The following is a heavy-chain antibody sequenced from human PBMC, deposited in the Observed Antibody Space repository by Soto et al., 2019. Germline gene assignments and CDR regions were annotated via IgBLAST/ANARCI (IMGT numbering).Heavy chain of an antibody. CDR1: GGTFSSYT. CDR2: IIPILGIA. Sequence: SVKVSCKASGGTFSSYTISWVRQAPGQGLEWMGRIIPILGIANYAQKFQGRVTITADKSTSTAYMELSSLRSEDTAVYYRARDLEYCSGGSCYDAFDIWGQGTMVT. V-gene: IGHV1-69*04. CDR3: ARDLEYCSGGSCYDAFDI. J-gene: IGHJ3*02. D-gene: IGHD2-15*01.